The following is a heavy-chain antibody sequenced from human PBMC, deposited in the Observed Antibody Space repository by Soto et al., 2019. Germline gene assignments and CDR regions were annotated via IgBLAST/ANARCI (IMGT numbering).Heavy chain of an antibody. CDR3: GKVLVGATGHTDSDS. CDR2: IDYNGVT. D-gene: IGHD2-15*01. V-gene: IGHV4-39*01. CDR1: GGSIYRSGYY. J-gene: IGHJ4*02. Sequence: SETLSLTCTVSGGSIYRSGYYWGWIRQPPGRGLEWIGNIDYNGVTYSNPSLKSRVTISRDTSKNQFSLKLTSVTAADTALYYCGKVLVGATGHTDSDSWGPGTLVTSPQ.